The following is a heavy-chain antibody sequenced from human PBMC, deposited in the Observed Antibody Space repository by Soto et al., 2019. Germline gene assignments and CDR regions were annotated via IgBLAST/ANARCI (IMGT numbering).Heavy chain of an antibody. V-gene: IGHV4-59*01. Sequence: SETLSLTCTVSGGSISSYYWSWIRQPPGKGLEWIGYVSSTGNTNYNPSLKSRVTLSLDTSTNEVSLSLASVTAADAAVYFCARFSPPRKSYDSNPGWFDPWGQGILVTVSS. CDR3: ARFSPPRKSYDSNPGWFDP. J-gene: IGHJ5*02. CDR1: GGSISSYY. CDR2: VSSTGNT. D-gene: IGHD3-22*01.